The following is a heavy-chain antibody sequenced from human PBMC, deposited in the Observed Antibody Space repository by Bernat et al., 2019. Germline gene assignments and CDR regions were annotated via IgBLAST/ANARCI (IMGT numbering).Heavy chain of an antibody. CDR3: ASSIVVVPAAIKVDGYFDL. J-gene: IGHJ2*01. Sequence: QVQLQESGPGLVKPSQTLSLTCTVSGGSISSGDYYWSWIRQPPGKGLEWIGSIYYSGSTYYNPSLKSRVTISVDTSKNQFSLKLSSVTAADTAVYYCASSIVVVPAAIKVDGYFDLWGRGTLVTVSS. CDR2: IYYSGST. CDR1: GGSISSGDYY. V-gene: IGHV4-39*01. D-gene: IGHD2-2*02.